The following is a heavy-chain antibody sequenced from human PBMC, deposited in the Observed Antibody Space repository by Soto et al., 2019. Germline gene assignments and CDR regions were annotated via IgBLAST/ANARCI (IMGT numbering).Heavy chain of an antibody. CDR1: GGSISSYY. CDR2: IYYSGST. V-gene: IGHV4-59*01. J-gene: IGHJ3*02. CDR3: ARAKAMGNRGPLAFDI. Sequence: SETLSLTCTVSGGSISSYYWSWIRQPPGKGLEWIGYIYYSGSTNYNPSLKSRVTISVDTSKNQFSLKLSSVTAADTAVYYCARAKAMGNRGPLAFDIWGQGTMVTVSS. D-gene: IGHD3-10*01.